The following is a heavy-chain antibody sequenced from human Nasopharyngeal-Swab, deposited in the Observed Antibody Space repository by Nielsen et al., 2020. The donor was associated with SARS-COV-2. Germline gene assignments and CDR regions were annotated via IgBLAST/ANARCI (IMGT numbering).Heavy chain of an antibody. CDR1: GFTFDDYA. CDR2: ISWNSGSI. V-gene: IGHV3-9*01. J-gene: IGHJ6*02. D-gene: IGHD3-10*01. CDR3: AKDMGSGYYGSGSLGYYYYGMNV. Sequence: GGSLRLSCAASGFTFDDYAMHWVRQAPGKGLEWVSGISWNSGSIGYADSVKGRFTISRDNAKNSLYLQMNSLRAEDTALYYCAKDMGSGYYGSGSLGYYYYGMNVWGQGTTVTVSS.